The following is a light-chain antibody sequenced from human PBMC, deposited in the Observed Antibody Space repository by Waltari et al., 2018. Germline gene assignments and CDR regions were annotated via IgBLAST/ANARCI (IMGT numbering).Light chain of an antibody. CDR3: HPRNSYPTS. J-gene: IGKJ5*01. CDR1: QGISSY. Sequence: DIQLTQSPSFLSASVGDRVTITCRSSQGISSYLAWYQQKAGKAPKLLIHTASTLTGGVPSRFSGSGSGTAFTLTISSLQPEDFATYYCHPRNSYPTSFG. V-gene: IGKV1-9*01. CDR2: TAS.